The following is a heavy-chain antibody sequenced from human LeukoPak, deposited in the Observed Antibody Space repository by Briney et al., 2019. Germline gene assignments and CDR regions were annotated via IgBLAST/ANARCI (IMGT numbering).Heavy chain of an antibody. Sequence: ASVKVSCKASGGTFSSYAISWVRQAPGQGLERMGRIIPILGIANYAQKFQGRVTITADKSTSTAYMELSSLRSEDTAVYYCARGWRYYDSSVAYYYGMDVWGQGTTVTVSS. CDR3: ARGWRYYDSSVAYYYGMDV. J-gene: IGHJ6*02. CDR2: IIPILGIA. D-gene: IGHD3-22*01. CDR1: GGTFSSYA. V-gene: IGHV1-69*04.